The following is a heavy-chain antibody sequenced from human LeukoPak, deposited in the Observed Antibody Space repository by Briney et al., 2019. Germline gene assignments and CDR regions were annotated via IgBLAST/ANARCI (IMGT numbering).Heavy chain of an antibody. D-gene: IGHD6-13*01. CDR1: GGTFSSYA. Sequence: SVKVSCKASGGTFSSYAISWVRQAPGQGLEWMGGIIPIFGTANYAQKFQGRATITTDESTSTAYMELSSLRSEDTAVYYCARVGNTGSSWYVSGDYYFDYWGQGTLVTVSS. V-gene: IGHV1-69*05. CDR2: IIPIFGTA. J-gene: IGHJ4*02. CDR3: ARVGNTGSSWYVSGDYYFDY.